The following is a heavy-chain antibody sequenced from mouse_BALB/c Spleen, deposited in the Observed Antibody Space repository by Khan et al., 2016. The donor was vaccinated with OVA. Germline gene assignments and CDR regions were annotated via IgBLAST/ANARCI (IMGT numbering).Heavy chain of an antibody. D-gene: IGHD3-1*01. V-gene: IGHV1-80*01. Sequence: QVQLQQSGAELVRPGSSVKISCKASGYAFSSYWMNWVKQRPGQGLEWIGQIYPGDGDTNYNEKFKGKATLTADKSSSTAYMQLSSLTSEDSAVYVCARVSSWGYVAWFAYWGQGTLVTVSA. J-gene: IGHJ3*01. CDR1: GYAFSSYW. CDR2: IYPGDGDT. CDR3: ARVSSWGYVAWFAY.